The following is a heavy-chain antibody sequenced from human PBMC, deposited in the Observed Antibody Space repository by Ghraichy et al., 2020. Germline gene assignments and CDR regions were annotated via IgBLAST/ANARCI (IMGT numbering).Heavy chain of an antibody. CDR3: ARDTGGDGYNYCSGCNSAFDI. Sequence: GGSLRLSCAASGFTFSSYEMNWVRQAPGKGLEWVSYISSSGSTIYYADSVKGRFTISRDNAKNSLYLQMNSLRAEDTAVYYCARDTGGDGYNYCSGCNSAFDIWGQGTMVTVSS. J-gene: IGHJ3*02. D-gene: IGHD5-24*01. V-gene: IGHV3-48*03. CDR1: GFTFSSYE. CDR2: ISSSGSTI.